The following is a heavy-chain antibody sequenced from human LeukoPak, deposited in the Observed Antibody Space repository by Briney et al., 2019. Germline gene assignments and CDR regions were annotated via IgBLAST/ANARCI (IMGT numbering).Heavy chain of an antibody. Sequence: RGGSLRLSCAASGFTFSSYAMSWVRQAPGKGLGWVSVISGSGGSTYYADSVKGRFTISRDNSKNTLYLQMNSLRAEDTAVYYCAKDLNGEDSSSHQGSVGYWGQGTLVAVSP. J-gene: IGHJ4*02. V-gene: IGHV3-23*01. CDR3: AKDLNGEDSSSHQGSVGY. CDR1: GFTFSSYA. CDR2: ISGSGGST. D-gene: IGHD6-13*01.